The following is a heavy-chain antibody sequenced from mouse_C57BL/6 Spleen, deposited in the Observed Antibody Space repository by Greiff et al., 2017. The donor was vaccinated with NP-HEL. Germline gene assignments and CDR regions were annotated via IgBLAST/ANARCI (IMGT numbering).Heavy chain of an antibody. J-gene: IGHJ3*01. CDR2: IHPSDSDT. CDR3: AIWDHYEYDEGFAD. Sequence: QVQLKQPGAELVKPGASVKVSCKASGYTFTSYWMHWVKQRPGQGLEWIGRIHPSDSDTNYNQKFKGKATLTVDKSSSTAYMQLSSLTSEDSAVYYCAIWDHYEYDEGFADWGEGTLGTVSA. V-gene: IGHV1-74*01. CDR1: GYTFTSYW. D-gene: IGHD2-4*01.